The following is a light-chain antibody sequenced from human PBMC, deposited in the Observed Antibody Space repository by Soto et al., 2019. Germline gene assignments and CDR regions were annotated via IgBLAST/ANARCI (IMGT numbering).Light chain of an antibody. Sequence: EIVMTQSPATLSVSPGERATLSCRASQSVSSNLAWYQQKPGQAPRLLIYGASTRATGLPVRISGSRSGTEFTLTISGLQSEDFALYYCQQYNGWPLTFGGGTKVEIK. CDR2: GAS. CDR3: QQYNGWPLT. CDR1: QSVSSN. V-gene: IGKV3-15*01. J-gene: IGKJ4*01.